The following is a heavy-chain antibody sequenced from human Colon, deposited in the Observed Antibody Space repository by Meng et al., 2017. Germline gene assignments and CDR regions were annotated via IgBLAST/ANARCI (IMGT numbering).Heavy chain of an antibody. D-gene: IGHD1-26*01. CDR1: GDSVSSNSYY. J-gene: IGHJ4*02. Sequence: QVQLQESGPRPVKPSQTLSLTCTVAGDSVSSNSYYLTWIRQHPGTGLEWIGYIYSGGISHYNPSLKSRITMSIETSKNQFSLQLTSVTAADTAIYYCARDPLAVGPTDRGLDSWGQGTLVTVSS. V-gene: IGHV4-31*03. CDR2: IYSGGIS. CDR3: ARDPLAVGPTDRGLDS.